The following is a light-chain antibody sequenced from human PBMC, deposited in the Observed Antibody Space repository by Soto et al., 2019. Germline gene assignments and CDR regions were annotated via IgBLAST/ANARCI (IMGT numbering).Light chain of an antibody. J-gene: IGLJ2*01. CDR3: TSYGGRDDTI. CDR1: SSNIGSNT. Sequence: QSVLTQPPSASGTPGQRVTISCSGSSSNIGSNTVNWYQQVSGTAPKLLIHTNDQRPSGVPDRFSGSKSDTSASLAISGLQSEDEADYYCTSYGGRDDTIFGGGTKLTVL. V-gene: IGLV1-44*01. CDR2: TND.